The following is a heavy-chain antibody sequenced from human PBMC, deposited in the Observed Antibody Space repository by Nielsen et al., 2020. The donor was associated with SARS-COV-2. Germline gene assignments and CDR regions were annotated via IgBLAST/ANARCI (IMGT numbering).Heavy chain of an antibody. CDR2: INHSGST. J-gene: IGHJ1*01. CDR3: ARGRSRYCSSTSCLQYFQH. Sequence: WIRQPPGKGLEWIGEINHSGSTNYNPSLKNRVTISVDTSKNQFSLKLSSVTAADTAVYYCARGRSRYCSSTSCLQYFQHWGQGTLVTVSS. D-gene: IGHD2-2*01. V-gene: IGHV4-34*01.